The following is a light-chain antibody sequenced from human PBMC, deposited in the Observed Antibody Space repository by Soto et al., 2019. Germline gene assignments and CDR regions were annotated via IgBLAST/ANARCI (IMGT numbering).Light chain of an antibody. CDR3: QQYYSSPLT. V-gene: IGKV4-1*01. Sequence: DIVMTQSPDSLALSLGERTTINCKSSQSVLYSSNNKNYLAWYQQKPGQPPKLLISWASIRESGVPDRFSVSGSWTDFTLTISSLQAEDVAVYYCQQYYSSPLTFGGGTKVEIE. J-gene: IGKJ4*01. CDR2: WAS. CDR1: QSVLYSSNNKNY.